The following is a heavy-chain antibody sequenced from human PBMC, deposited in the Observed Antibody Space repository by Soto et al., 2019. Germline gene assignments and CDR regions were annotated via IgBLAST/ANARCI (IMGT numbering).Heavy chain of an antibody. CDR3: VKDRSETWSFDY. D-gene: IGHD2-8*02. V-gene: IGHV3-30*18. J-gene: IGHJ4*02. CDR2: VSHDGTLY. CDR1: GFIYSSCA. Sequence: QVQLVESGGGVVQPGRSLRLSCSASGFIYSSCAMHWVRQVPGKGLEWLAVVSHDGTLYPYADSVKGRFTISRDNSRKMLYLQMNSLRPDDTAVYYCVKDRSETWSFDYWGQGTLVTVSS.